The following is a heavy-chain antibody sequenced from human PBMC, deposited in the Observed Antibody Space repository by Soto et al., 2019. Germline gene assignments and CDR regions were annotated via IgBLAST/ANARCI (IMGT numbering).Heavy chain of an antibody. Sequence: GESLKISCKGSGYNFTSYWIGWVRQMPGKGLEWMGIIYPGDSDTRYSPSFQGQVTISADKSISTAYLQWSSLKASDTAMYYCARTPGYCTNGVCSVYYYYYGMDVWGQGTTVTVSS. V-gene: IGHV5-51*01. CDR3: ARTPGYCTNGVCSVYYYYYGMDV. CDR2: IYPGDSDT. CDR1: GYNFTSYW. D-gene: IGHD2-8*01. J-gene: IGHJ6*02.